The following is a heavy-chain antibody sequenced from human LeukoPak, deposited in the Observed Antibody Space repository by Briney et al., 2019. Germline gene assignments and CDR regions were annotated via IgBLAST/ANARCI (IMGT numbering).Heavy chain of an antibody. CDR3: ARIAAAGTPSSYYFDY. D-gene: IGHD6-13*01. J-gene: IGHJ4*02. CDR1: GYTFTGYY. V-gene: IGHV1-18*04. CDR2: ISTYNGDT. Sequence: ASVKVSCKASGYTFTGYYMHWVRQAPGQGLEWMGWISTYNGDTNYAQKLQGRVTITADESTSTAYMELSSLRSEDTAVYYCARIAAAGTPSSYYFDYWGQGTLVTVSS.